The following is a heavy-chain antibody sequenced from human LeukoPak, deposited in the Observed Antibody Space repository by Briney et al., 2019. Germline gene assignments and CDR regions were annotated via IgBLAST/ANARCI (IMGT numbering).Heavy chain of an antibody. V-gene: IGHV3-23*01. Sequence: GGSLRLSCAASGFTFSSYAMSWVRQAPGKGLEWISAISGSGGSTYYADSVKGRFTISRDNSKNRLYLQMNSLRAEDTAVYYCAKDMVVIEYYFDYWGQGTLVTVSS. D-gene: IGHD2-21*01. J-gene: IGHJ4*02. CDR3: AKDMVVIEYYFDY. CDR2: ISGSGGST. CDR1: GFTFSSYA.